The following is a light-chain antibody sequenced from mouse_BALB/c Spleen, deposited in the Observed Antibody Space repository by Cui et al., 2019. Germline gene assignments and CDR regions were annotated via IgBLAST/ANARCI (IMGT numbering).Light chain of an antibody. Sequence: QIVLPQSPAILSASTGEKVTITCSASSSVSYMHWFQQKPGTSPKLWIYSTSNLASGVPARFSGSGSGTSYSLTISRMEAEDAATYYCQQRSSYPFTFGSGTKLEIK. J-gene: IGKJ4*01. CDR3: QQRSSYPFT. V-gene: IGKV4-57*01. CDR1: SSVSY. CDR2: STS.